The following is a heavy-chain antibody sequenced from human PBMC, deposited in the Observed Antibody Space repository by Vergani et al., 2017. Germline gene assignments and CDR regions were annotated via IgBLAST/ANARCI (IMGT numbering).Heavy chain of an antibody. CDR3: ARRGWGSSVGYFDY. CDR1: GGSISSYY. Sequence: QVQLQESGPGLVKPSETLSLTCTVSGGSISSYYWSWIRQPPGKGLEWIGYIYYSGSTNYNPSLKSRVTISVDTSKNPFSLKLTSVTAADTAVYYCARRGWGSSVGYFDYWGQGNLVTVSS. CDR2: IYYSGST. J-gene: IGHJ4*02. D-gene: IGHD6-6*01. V-gene: IGHV4-59*12.